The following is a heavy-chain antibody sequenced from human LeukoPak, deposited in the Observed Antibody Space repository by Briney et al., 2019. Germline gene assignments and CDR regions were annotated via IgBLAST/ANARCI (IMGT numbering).Heavy chain of an antibody. V-gene: IGHV4-39*07. J-gene: IGHJ4*02. CDR1: GGSISSSSYY. CDR2: IYYSGST. D-gene: IGHD6-19*01. Sequence: PLETLSLTCTVSGGSISSSSYYWGWIRQPPGKGLEWIGSIYYSGSTYYNPSLKSRVTISVDTSKNQFSLKLSSVTAADTAVYYCARSFLEWSSGWSYDYWGQGTLVTVSS. CDR3: ARSFLEWSSGWSYDY.